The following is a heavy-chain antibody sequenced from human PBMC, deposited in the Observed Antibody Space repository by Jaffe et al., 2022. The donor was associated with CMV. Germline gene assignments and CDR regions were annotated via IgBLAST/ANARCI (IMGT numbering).Heavy chain of an antibody. V-gene: IGHV3-21*01. D-gene: IGHD3-22*01. CDR3: ARVTYYYDSSGYAFDI. Sequence: EVQLVESGGGLVKPGGSLRLSCAASGFTFSSYSMNWVRQAPGKGLEWVSSISSSSSYIYYADSVKGRFTISRDNAKNSLYLQMNSLRAEDTAVYYCARVTYYYDSSGYAFDIWGQGTMVTVSS. J-gene: IGHJ3*02. CDR2: ISSSSSYI. CDR1: GFTFSSYS.